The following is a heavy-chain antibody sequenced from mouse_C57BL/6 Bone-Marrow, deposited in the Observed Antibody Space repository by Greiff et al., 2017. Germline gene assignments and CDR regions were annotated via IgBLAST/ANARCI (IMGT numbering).Heavy chain of an antibody. CDR1: GYAFSSSW. CDR3: ARSDYYGSSSWFAY. CDR2: IYPGDGDT. Sequence: QVQLQQPGPELVKPGASVKISCKASGYAFSSSWMTWVKQRPGKGLEWIGRIYPGDGDTNYNGKFKGKATLTADTSSSTAYMQLSSLTSEDSAVYFWARSDYYGSSSWFAYWGQGTLVTVSA. J-gene: IGHJ3*01. D-gene: IGHD1-1*01. V-gene: IGHV1-82*01.